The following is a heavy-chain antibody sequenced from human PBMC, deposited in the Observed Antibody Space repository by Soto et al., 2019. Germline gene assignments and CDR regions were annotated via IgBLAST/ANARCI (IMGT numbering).Heavy chain of an antibody. CDR1: GGSISSYY. CDR3: ARELSGSYDYFDY. D-gene: IGHD1-26*01. V-gene: IGHV4-59*01. Sequence: QVQLQESGPGLVKPSETLSLTCTVSGGSISSYYWSWIRQPPGKGLEWIGYIYYSGSTNYNPSLKSRVTISVDTSKNQFSLKLSSVTAADTAVYYCARELSGSYDYFDYWGQGTLVTVSS. J-gene: IGHJ4*02. CDR2: IYYSGST.